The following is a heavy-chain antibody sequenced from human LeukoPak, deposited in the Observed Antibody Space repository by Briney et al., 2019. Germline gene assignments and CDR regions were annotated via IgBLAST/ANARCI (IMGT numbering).Heavy chain of an antibody. D-gene: IGHD3-10*01. CDR2: ISSSSSYI. V-gene: IGHV3-21*01. CDR1: GFTFSSYS. CDR3: AREGLWFGELFKGGFDY. Sequence: GGSLRLSCAASGFTFSSYSMNWVRQAPGKGLEWVSSISSSSSYIYYADSVKGRFTISRDNSKNTLYLQMNSLRAEDTAVYYCAREGLWFGELFKGGFDYWGQGTLVTVSS. J-gene: IGHJ4*02.